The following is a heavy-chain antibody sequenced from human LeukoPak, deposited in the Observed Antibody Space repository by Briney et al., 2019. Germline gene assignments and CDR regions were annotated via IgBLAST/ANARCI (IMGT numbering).Heavy chain of an antibody. V-gene: IGHV4-31*03. J-gene: IGHJ4*02. CDR1: GGSISSGGYY. CDR3: ARDPTTVTTIFDS. CDR2: IYYSGST. D-gene: IGHD4-11*01. Sequence: SQTLSLTCTVSGGSISSGGYYWSWIRQHPGKGLEWIGYIYYSGSTYYNPSLKSRVTISVDTSKNQLSLKLSSVTAADTAVYYCARDPTTVTTIFDSWGQGILVTVSS.